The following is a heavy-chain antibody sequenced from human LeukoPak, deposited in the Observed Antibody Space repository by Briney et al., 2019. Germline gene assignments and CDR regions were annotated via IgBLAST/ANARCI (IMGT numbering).Heavy chain of an antibody. D-gene: IGHD2-2*01. CDR3: ARGDIVVVPAARPPYYYYYYYMDV. J-gene: IGHJ6*03. CDR1: GGSISSYY. Sequence: SETLSLTCTVSGGSISSYYWSWIRQPPGKGLEWIGYIYYSGSTNYNPSLKSRVTISVDTSKNQFSLKLSSVTAADTAVYYCARGDIVVVPAARPPYYYYYYYMDVWGKGTTVTVSS. CDR2: IYYSGST. V-gene: IGHV4-59*01.